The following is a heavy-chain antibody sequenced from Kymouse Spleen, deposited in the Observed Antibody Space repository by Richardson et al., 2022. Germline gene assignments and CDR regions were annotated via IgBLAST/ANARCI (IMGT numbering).Heavy chain of an antibody. CDR1: GGSISSSSYY. V-gene: IGHV4-39*01. CDR2: IYYSGST. CDR3: ARERYFDWLLFDY. J-gene: IGHJ4*02. Sequence: QLQLQESGPGLVKPSETLSLTCTVSGGSISSSSYYWGWIRQPPGKGLEWIGSIYYSGSTYYNPSLKSRVTISVDTSKNQFSLKLSSVTAADTAVYYCARERYFDWLLFDYWGQGTLVTVSS. D-gene: IGHD3-9*01.